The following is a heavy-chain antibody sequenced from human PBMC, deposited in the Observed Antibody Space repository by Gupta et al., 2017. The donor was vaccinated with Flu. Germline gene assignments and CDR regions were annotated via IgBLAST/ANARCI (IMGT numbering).Heavy chain of an antibody. CDR3: TTGYSSAWHDGY. D-gene: IGHD5-12*01. CDR1: GFTFSTAW. J-gene: IGHJ4*02. CDR2: IKSKTDGETT. V-gene: IGHV3-15*01. Sequence: EVQLVGSGGGLVEPGGSLRLSCAASGFTFSTAWMIWVRQAPGKGLEWIGRIKSKTDGETTDYAAPMKGRFSIARDDSKNTLYLQTNSLKTEDTAVYYCTTGYSSAWHDGYWGRGTLVTVSS.